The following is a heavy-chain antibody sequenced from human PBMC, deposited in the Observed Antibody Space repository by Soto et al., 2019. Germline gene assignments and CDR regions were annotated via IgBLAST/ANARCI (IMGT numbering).Heavy chain of an antibody. Sequence: PSQTLSLTCAISGDSVSSNSATWNWIRQSPSRGLEWLGRTYYRSKWYSAYAASVKSRITINPDTSKNQFSLHLKSVTPDDAAIYYCARGPXRLEYWGQGTLVTVSS. CDR1: GDSVSSNSAT. V-gene: IGHV6-1*01. CDR3: ARGPXRLEY. J-gene: IGHJ4*02. CDR2: TYYRSKWYS.